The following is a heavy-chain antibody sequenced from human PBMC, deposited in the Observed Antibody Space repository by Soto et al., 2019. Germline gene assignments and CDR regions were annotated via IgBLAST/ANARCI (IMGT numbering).Heavy chain of an antibody. CDR1: GGSISSSSYY. V-gene: IGHV4-39*01. CDR2: IYYSGST. CDR3: ARQGYSSSYYYYGMDV. J-gene: IGHJ6*02. Sequence: SETLSLTCTVSGGSISSSSYYWGWIRQPPGKGLEWIGSIYYSGSTYYNPSLKSRVTISVDTSKNQFSLKLSSVTAADTAVYYCARQGYSSSYYYYGMDVWGQGTTVTVAS. D-gene: IGHD6-6*01.